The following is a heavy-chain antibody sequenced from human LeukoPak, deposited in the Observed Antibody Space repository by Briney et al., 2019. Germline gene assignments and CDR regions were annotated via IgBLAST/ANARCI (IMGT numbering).Heavy chain of an antibody. J-gene: IGHJ4*02. V-gene: IGHV4-4*07. CDR3: ARVGYDFWSGYYTPGYFDY. Sequence: SETLSLTCTVSGGSISSYYWSWIRQPAGKGLEWIGRIYTSGSTNYNPSLKSRVTMSVDTSKNQFSLKLSSVTAADTAVYYCARVGYDFWSGYYTPGYFDYWGQGTLVTVSS. D-gene: IGHD3-3*01. CDR1: GGSISSYY. CDR2: IYTSGST.